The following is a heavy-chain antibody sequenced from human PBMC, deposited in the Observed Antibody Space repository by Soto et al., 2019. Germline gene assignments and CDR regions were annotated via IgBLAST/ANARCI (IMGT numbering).Heavy chain of an antibody. J-gene: IGHJ5*02. V-gene: IGHV3-73*01. D-gene: IGHD3-16*01. CDR3: TRQGLYDYVWGTQNWFDP. Sequence: QPGGSLRLSCAASGFTFSVSAMHWVRHASGKGLEWVGRIRSKANSYATAYAASVKGRFTISRDDSKNTAYLQMNSLKTEDTAVYYCTRQGLYDYVWGTQNWFDPWGQGTLVTVS. CDR1: GFTFSVSA. CDR2: IRSKANSYAT.